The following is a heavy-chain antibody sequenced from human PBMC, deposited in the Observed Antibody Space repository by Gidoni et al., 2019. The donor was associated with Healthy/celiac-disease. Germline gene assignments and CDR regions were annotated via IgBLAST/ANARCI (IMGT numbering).Heavy chain of an antibody. D-gene: IGHD5-18*01. CDR1: GFTVSSNY. CDR2: IYSGGST. V-gene: IGHV3-66*02. J-gene: IGHJ4*02. Sequence: EVQLVESGGGLVQPGGSLRLSCAASGFTVSSNYMSWVRQAPGKGLEWVSVIYSGGSTYYADSVKGRFTISRDNSKNTLYLQMNSLRAEDTAVYYCARGLLDGGYSYDCLYYWGQGTLVTVSS. CDR3: ARGLLDGGYSYDCLYY.